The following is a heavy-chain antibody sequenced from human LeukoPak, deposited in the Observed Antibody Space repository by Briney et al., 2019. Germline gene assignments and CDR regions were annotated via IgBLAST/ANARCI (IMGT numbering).Heavy chain of an antibody. J-gene: IGHJ4*02. V-gene: IGHV3-23*01. CDR1: GGSISSYY. CDR3: AKAWGYENRMTDY. Sequence: PSETLSLTCTVSGGSISSYYWSWIRQPAGKGLEWVSAISGSGGSTYYADSVKGRFTISRDNSKNTLYLQVNSLRAEDTAVYYCAKAWGYENRMTDYWGQGTLVTVSS. D-gene: IGHD5-12*01. CDR2: ISGSGGST.